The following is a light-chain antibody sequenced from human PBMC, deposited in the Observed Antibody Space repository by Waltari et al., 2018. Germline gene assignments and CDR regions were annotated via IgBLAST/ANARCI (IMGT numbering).Light chain of an antibody. Sequence: ETVMTQSPANLSVSPGERATLSCRASQSVSSNLAWYQQKPGQPPRLLIYGASTRATGIPARFSGSGSGTEFTLTISSLQSEDFAVYYCQQYNDWPPLTFGGGTKVEIK. V-gene: IGKV3-15*01. CDR3: QQYNDWPPLT. J-gene: IGKJ4*01. CDR2: GAS. CDR1: QSVSSN.